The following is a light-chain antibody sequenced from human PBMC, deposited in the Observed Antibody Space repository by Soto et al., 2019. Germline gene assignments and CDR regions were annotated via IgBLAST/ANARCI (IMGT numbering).Light chain of an antibody. CDR1: QSVLYSSKNKNH. Sequence: DIVMTQSPDSLTVSLGERATINCKSSQSVLYSSKNKNHLAWYQQKQGQPPKLLIYWASTRESGVPDRFSGSGSGTDFTLTISSLQAEDVAVYYCQQNYLSPWTFGQGTKVEIK. J-gene: IGKJ1*01. V-gene: IGKV4-1*01. CDR3: QQNYLSPWT. CDR2: WAS.